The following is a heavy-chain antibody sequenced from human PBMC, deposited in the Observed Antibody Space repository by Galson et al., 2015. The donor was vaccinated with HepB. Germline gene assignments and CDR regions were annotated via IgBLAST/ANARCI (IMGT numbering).Heavy chain of an antibody. CDR1: GYTFTGYY. CDR3: AREGEYCSGGRCHYYYFYMDV. V-gene: IGHV1-2*06. D-gene: IGHD2-15*01. Sequence: SVKVSCKASGYTFTGYYMHWVRQAPGQGLEWMGRINPNSGGTNYAQKFQGRVTMTRDTSISAVYMELSRRRSDDTAVYYCAREGEYCSGGRCHYYYFYMDVWGKGTTVTVSS. CDR2: INPNSGGT. J-gene: IGHJ6*03.